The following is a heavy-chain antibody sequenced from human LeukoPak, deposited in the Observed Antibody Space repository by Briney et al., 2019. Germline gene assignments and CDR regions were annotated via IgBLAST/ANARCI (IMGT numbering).Heavy chain of an antibody. CDR2: ISSSGSTI. J-gene: IGHJ4*02. V-gene: IGHV3-48*04. Sequence: GGSLRLSCAASGFTFSSYSMNWVRQAPGKGLEWVSYISSSGSTIYYADSVKGRFTISRDNAKNSLYLQMNSLRAEDTAVYYCASAAVVVVAATDYWGQGTLVTVSS. CDR3: ASAAVVVVAATDY. CDR1: GFTFSSYS. D-gene: IGHD2-15*01.